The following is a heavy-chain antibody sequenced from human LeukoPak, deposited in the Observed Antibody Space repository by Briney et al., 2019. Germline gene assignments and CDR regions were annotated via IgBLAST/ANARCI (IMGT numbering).Heavy chain of an antibody. V-gene: IGHV3-23*01. CDR3: AKGGDTWYYYYGMDV. CDR2: ISGSGGST. J-gene: IGHJ6*02. CDR1: GFTFDDYA. D-gene: IGHD5-18*01. Sequence: GGSLRLSCAASGFTFDDYAMHWVRQAPGKGLEWVSGISGSGGSTYYADSVKGRFTISRDNSKNTLYLQMNSLRAEDTAVYYCAKGGDTWYYYYGMDVWGQGTTVTVSS.